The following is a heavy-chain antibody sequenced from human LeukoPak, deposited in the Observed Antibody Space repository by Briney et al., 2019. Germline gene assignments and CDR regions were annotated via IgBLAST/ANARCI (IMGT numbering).Heavy chain of an antibody. CDR1: GGSISSYY. Sequence: SETLSLTCTVSGGSISSYYWSWIRQPAGKGLEWIGRIYTSGSTNYNPSLKSRVTISVDTSKNQFSLKLSSVTAADTAVYYCARVPPRIVGATSPYYYYYMDVWGKGTTVTISS. CDR2: IYTSGST. CDR3: ARVPPRIVGATSPYYYYYMDV. D-gene: IGHD1-26*01. J-gene: IGHJ6*03. V-gene: IGHV4-4*07.